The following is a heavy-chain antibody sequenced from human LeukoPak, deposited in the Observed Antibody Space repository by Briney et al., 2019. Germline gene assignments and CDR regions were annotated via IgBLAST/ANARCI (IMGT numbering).Heavy chain of an antibody. J-gene: IGHJ4*02. CDR1: GYTFPTYG. V-gene: IGHV1-18*01. D-gene: IGHD1-1*01. Sequence: ASVKVSCKTSGYTFPTYGITWVRQAPGQGLEWMGWISAYNGNTNPAQNLRGRVTLTTDRSTTTAYMELTSLTSDDTARYYCAREACAHCTIDYWGQGTLVTVSS. CDR2: ISAYNGNT. CDR3: AREACAHCTIDY.